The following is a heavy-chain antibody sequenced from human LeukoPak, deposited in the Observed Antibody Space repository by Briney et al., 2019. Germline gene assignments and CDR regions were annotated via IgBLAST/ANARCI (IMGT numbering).Heavy chain of an antibody. CDR1: GFTVSSNY. J-gene: IGHJ3*02. CDR3: AKGSDSSSWYGIDI. Sequence: GGSLRLSCAASGFTVSSNYMSWVRQAPGKGLEWVSVIYSGSSTYYADSVKGRFTISRDNSKNTLYLQMNSLRAEDTAVYYCAKGSDSSSWYGIDIWGQGTMVTVSS. V-gene: IGHV3-53*01. CDR2: IYSGSST. D-gene: IGHD6-13*01.